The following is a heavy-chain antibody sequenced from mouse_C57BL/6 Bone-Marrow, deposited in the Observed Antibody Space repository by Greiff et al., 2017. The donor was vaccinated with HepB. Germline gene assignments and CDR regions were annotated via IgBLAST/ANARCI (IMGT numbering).Heavy chain of an antibody. CDR2: IYPGSGST. J-gene: IGHJ3*01. CDR3: TDYYGSSPPFAY. CDR1: GYTFTSYW. V-gene: IGHV1-55*01. Sequence: QVQLQQPGAELVKPGASVKMSCKASGYTFTSYWITWVKQRPGQGLEWIGDIYPGSGSTAYNQKFKGKAILTADKSSSTAYMELRSLTSEDSAVYYCTDYYGSSPPFAYWGQGTLVTVSA. D-gene: IGHD1-1*01.